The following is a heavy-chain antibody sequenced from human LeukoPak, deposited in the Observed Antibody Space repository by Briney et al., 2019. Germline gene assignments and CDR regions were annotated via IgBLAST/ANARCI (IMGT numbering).Heavy chain of an antibody. V-gene: IGHV3-74*01. Sequence: PGGSLRLSCAASGFTFSSHWMHWVRQAPGKGPVWVSRVKYDGTSTAYADFVEGRFTISRDNARNTLCLQMNSLRAEDTALYYCAKDTSGSYLNAFDIWGQGTMVTVSS. J-gene: IGHJ3*02. CDR1: GFTFSSHW. CDR3: AKDTSGSYLNAFDI. CDR2: VKYDGTST. D-gene: IGHD1-26*01.